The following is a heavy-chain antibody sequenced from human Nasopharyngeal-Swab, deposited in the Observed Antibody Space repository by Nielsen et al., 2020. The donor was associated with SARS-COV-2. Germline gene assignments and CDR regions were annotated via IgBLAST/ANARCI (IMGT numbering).Heavy chain of an antibody. Sequence: GESLKISCKGSGYSVTSYWIGWVRQMPGKGLEWMGIIFSGDSDTTYSPSFQGQVTVSVDKSISTAYLQWSSLKASDTAIYYCARGAVGATERRAFDIWGQGTMVSVSS. CDR1: GYSVTSYW. CDR2: IFSGDSDT. D-gene: IGHD1-26*01. CDR3: ARGAVGATERRAFDI. J-gene: IGHJ3*02. V-gene: IGHV5-51*01.